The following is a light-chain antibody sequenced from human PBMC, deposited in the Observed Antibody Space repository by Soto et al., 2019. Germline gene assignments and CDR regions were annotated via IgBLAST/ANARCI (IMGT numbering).Light chain of an antibody. V-gene: IGKV3-15*01. J-gene: IGKJ1*01. Sequence: EIVMTQSPATLSVSTGESATLSCSASQSVSSNLAWYQQKPGQAPRLLIYGASTRATGIPARFSGSGSGTEFTLTISSLQSEDFAVYYCQQYNNWPPWTFGQGTKVDIK. CDR1: QSVSSN. CDR3: QQYNNWPPWT. CDR2: GAS.